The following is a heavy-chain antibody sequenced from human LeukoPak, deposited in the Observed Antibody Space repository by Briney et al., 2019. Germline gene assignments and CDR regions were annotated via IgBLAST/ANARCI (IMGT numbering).Heavy chain of an antibody. D-gene: IGHD2-2*01. V-gene: IGHV1-24*01. Sequence: ASVKVSCKVSGYTLTELSMHWVRQAPGKGLEWMGGFDPEDGETIYAQKFQGRVTMTRDTSTSTVYMELSSLRAEDTAVYYCAKDPTGYCSSTSCDYWGQGTLVTVSS. CDR1: GYTLTELS. J-gene: IGHJ4*02. CDR2: FDPEDGET. CDR3: AKDPTGYCSSTSCDY.